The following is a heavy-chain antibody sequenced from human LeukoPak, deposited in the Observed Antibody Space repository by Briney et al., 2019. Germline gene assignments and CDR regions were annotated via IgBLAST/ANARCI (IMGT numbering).Heavy chain of an antibody. D-gene: IGHD3-22*01. J-gene: IGHJ5*02. CDR1: DVSISSSY. CDR3: AGYYYDSSGLAPPFDP. V-gene: IGHV4-59*01. Sequence: PSETLSLTCSVSDVSISSSYWSWIRQPPGKGLEWIGYIDYSGSTHYNPSLKSRLTISVDTSKDQFSLKLSSVTAADTAVYYCAGYYYDSSGLAPPFDPWGQGTLVTVSS. CDR2: IDYSGST.